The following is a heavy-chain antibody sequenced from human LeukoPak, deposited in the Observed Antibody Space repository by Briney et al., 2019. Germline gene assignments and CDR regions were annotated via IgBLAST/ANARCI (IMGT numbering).Heavy chain of an antibody. J-gene: IGHJ3*02. CDR3: ARPQPGAFDI. V-gene: IGHV5-51*01. Sequence: GESPKISCGGSGYSFTSYWIGWVRQMPGKGLEWMGMMYPGYSDTRYSPSFQGQVTISDDNSISPDYLQWSSLEASDTAIYYSARPQPGAFDIWGQGTMVTVSS. D-gene: IGHD1-14*01. CDR2: MYPGYSDT. CDR1: GYSFTSYW.